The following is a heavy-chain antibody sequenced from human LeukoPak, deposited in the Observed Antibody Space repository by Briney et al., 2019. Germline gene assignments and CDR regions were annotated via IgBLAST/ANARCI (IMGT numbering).Heavy chain of an antibody. CDR3: ARSVTAAGSKSGLFDY. J-gene: IGHJ4*02. Sequence: SVKFSCKASGGTFSSYAISWVRQAPGQGLEWMGGIIPIFGTANYAQKFQGRVTITTDESTSTAYMELSSLRSEDTAVYYCARSVTAAGSKSGLFDYWGQGALVTVSS. D-gene: IGHD6-13*01. CDR1: GGTFSSYA. CDR2: IIPIFGTA. V-gene: IGHV1-69*05.